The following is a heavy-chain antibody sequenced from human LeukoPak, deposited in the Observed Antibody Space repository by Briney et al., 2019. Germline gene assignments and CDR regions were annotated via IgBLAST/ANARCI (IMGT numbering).Heavy chain of an antibody. CDR1: GFTFNNYA. J-gene: IGHJ4*02. CDR3: APSAFDY. CDR2: ISDSGGST. V-gene: IGHV3-23*01. Sequence: GGSLRLSCAVAGFTFNNYAISCVRQAPGKGLEWVSTISDSGGSTYYADSVKGRFSNSRDNSKNTLYLQMNSLRAEDTAVYYCAPSAFDYWGQGTLVTVSS.